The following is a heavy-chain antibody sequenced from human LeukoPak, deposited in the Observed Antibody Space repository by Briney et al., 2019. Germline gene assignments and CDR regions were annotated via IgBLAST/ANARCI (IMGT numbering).Heavy chain of an antibody. CDR2: INPSGGST. V-gene: IGHV1-46*01. Sequence: ASVKVSCKASGYTFTGYYMHWVRQAPGQGLDWMGIINPSGGSTSYAQKFQGRVTMTRDTSTSTVYMELSSLRSEDTAVYYCARDPAVAAGWFDPWGQGTLVTVSS. D-gene: IGHD2-15*01. J-gene: IGHJ5*02. CDR1: GYTFTGYY. CDR3: ARDPAVAAGWFDP.